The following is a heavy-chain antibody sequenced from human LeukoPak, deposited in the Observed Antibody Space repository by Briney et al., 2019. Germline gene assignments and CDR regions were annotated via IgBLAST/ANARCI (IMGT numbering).Heavy chain of an antibody. CDR1: EFTFSRYW. CDR3: ARAPTVLVGYCSSSSCQADY. CDR2: IKEDGSQK. J-gene: IGHJ4*02. Sequence: PGGSLRLSCAASEFTFSRYWMSWVRQAPGKGLEWVANIKEDGSQKYYVDSVKGRFTISRDNAENSLYLQMNSLRVEDTAVYYCARAPTVLVGYCSSSSCQADYWGQGTLVTVSS. D-gene: IGHD2-2*01. V-gene: IGHV3-7*01.